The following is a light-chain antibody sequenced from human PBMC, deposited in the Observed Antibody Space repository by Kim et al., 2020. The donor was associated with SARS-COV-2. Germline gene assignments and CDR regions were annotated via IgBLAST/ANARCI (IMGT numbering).Light chain of an antibody. V-gene: IGKV3-11*01. CDR1: QSLSTS. CDR2: DAS. Sequence: LSPGERATLSCRASQSLSTSLAWYQQKPGQAPRLLIYDASNRATGIPARFSGGGSGTDFTLTISSLEPEDFAVYYCQQHNNWPLTFGGGTKVDIK. CDR3: QQHNNWPLT. J-gene: IGKJ4*01.